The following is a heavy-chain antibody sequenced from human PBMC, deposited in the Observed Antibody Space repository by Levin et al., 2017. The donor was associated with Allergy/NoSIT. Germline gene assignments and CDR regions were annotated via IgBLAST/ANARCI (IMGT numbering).Heavy chain of an antibody. J-gene: IGHJ6*03. V-gene: IGHV3-23*01. CDR3: AKDRMDCSSTSCYYHYYYYMDV. CDR1: GFTFSSYA. D-gene: IGHD2-2*01. CDR2: ISSSGGST. Sequence: GESLKISCAASGFTFSSYAMSWVRQAPGKGLEWVSGISSSGGSTYYADSVKGRFTISRDNSKNTLYLQMNSLRAEDTAVYYCAKDRMDCSSTSCYYHYYYYMDVWGKGTTVTVSS.